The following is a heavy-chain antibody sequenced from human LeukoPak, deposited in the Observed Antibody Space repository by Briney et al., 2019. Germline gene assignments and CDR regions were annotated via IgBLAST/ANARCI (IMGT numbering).Heavy chain of an antibody. V-gene: IGHV1-69*13. D-gene: IGHD3-9*01. CDR1: GGTFSSYA. Sequence: VASVTVSCTASGGTFSSYAISWVRQAPGQGLEWMGGIIPIFGTANYAQKFQGRVTITADESTSTAYMELSSLRSEDTAVYYCARVPDILTGYYKAPPYNYGMDVWGQGTTVTVSS. J-gene: IGHJ6*02. CDR3: ARVPDILTGYYKAPPYNYGMDV. CDR2: IIPIFGTA.